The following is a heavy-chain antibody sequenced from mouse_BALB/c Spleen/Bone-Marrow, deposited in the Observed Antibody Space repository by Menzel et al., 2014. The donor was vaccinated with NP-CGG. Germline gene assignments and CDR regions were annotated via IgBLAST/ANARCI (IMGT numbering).Heavy chain of an antibody. J-gene: IGHJ1*01. CDR2: SNPKNGDS. CDR3: ALGVRLYWFFDV. Sequence: EVQLQQSGPELVKPGASVKMSCKASGYTFTDYYMKWVKQSHGKSLEWIGDSNPKNGDSFYNQKFKGKATLTVDKSSNTAYMQLDSLTSDDSAVYYCALGVRLYWFFDVWGAGTTVTVSS. D-gene: IGHD2-14*01. V-gene: IGHV1-26*01. CDR1: GYTFTDYY.